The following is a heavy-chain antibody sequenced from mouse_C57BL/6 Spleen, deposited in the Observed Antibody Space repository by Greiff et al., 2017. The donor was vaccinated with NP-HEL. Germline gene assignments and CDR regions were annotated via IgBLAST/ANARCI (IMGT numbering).Heavy chain of an antibody. V-gene: IGHV1-26*01. CDR1: GYTFTDYY. J-gene: IGHJ2*01. CDR3: ARSSYLGYFDY. D-gene: IGHD2-12*01. CDR2: INPNNGGT. Sequence: VQLQQSGPELVKPGASVKISCKASGYTFTDYYMNWVKQSHGKSLEWIGDINPNNGGTSYNQKFKGKATLTVDKSSSTAYMELRSLTSEDSAVYYCARSSYLGYFDYWGQGTTLTVAS.